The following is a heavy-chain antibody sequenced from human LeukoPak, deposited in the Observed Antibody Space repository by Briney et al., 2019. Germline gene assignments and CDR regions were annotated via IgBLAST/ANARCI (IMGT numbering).Heavy chain of an antibody. CDR3: ARAYSNFPFDY. D-gene: IGHD4-11*01. J-gene: IGHJ4*02. CDR2: IYTSGST. V-gene: IGHV4-61*02. CDR1: GGSISSGSYY. Sequence: SQTLSLTCTVSGGSISSGSYYWSWIRQPAGKGLEWIGRIYTSGSTNYNPSLKSRVTISVDTSKNPFSLKLSSVPAADTAVYYCARAYSNFPFDYWGQGTLVTVSS.